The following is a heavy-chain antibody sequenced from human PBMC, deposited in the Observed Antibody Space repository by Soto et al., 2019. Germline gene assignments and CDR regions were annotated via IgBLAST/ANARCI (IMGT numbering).Heavy chain of an antibody. CDR2: ISPYNGNT. Sequence: ASVKVSCKASGYTFTSYDINWVRQATGQGLEWMGWISPYNGNTNYAQKLQGRVTMTTDTSTSTAYMELRSLRSDDTAVYYCAGVRSEWFDPWGQGTLVTVSS. J-gene: IGHJ5*02. D-gene: IGHD4-17*01. CDR3: AGVRSEWFDP. V-gene: IGHV1-18*01. CDR1: GYTFTSYD.